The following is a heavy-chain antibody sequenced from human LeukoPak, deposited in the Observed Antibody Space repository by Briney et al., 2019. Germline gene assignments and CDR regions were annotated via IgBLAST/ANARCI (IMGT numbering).Heavy chain of an antibody. CDR1: GGSFSGYY. V-gene: IGHV4-34*01. CDR3: ARRRVVTASFDY. Sequence: SETLSLTCAVYGGSFSGYYWSWIRQPPRKGLEWIGEINHSGSTNYNPSLKSRVTISVDTSKNQFSLKLSSVTAADTAVYYCARRRVVTASFDYWGQGTLVTVSS. D-gene: IGHD2-21*02. J-gene: IGHJ4*02. CDR2: INHSGST.